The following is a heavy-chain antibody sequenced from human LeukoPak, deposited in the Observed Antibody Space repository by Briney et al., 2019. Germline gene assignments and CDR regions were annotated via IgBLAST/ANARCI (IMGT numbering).Heavy chain of an antibody. Sequence: ASVKVSCKASGYTFTSYAMHWVRQAPGQRLEWMGWINAGNGNTKYSQKFQGRVTITRDTSASTAYMELSSLRSEDTAVYYCARDPLEGGFYDSGGYYPGWFDPWGQGTLVTVSS. V-gene: IGHV1-3*01. CDR1: GYTFTSYA. J-gene: IGHJ5*02. CDR3: ARDPLEGGFYDSGGYYPGWFDP. CDR2: INAGNGNT. D-gene: IGHD3-22*01.